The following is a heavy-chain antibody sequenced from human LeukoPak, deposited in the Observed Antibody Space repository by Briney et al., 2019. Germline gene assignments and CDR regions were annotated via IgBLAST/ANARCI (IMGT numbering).Heavy chain of an antibody. D-gene: IGHD5-12*01. CDR3: ARPIVTTGVDAFDI. J-gene: IGHJ3*02. CDR1: GFTFSSYG. V-gene: IGHV3-33*01. Sequence: GGSLRLSCAASGFTFSSYGMHWVRQAPGKGLEWVAVIWYDGSNKYYADSVKGRFTISRDNPKNSLYLQMNSLRVEDTAVYYCARPIVTTGVDAFDIWGRGTMVTVSS. CDR2: IWYDGSNK.